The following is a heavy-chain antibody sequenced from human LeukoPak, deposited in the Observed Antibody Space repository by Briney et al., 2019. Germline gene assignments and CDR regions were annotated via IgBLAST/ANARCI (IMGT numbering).Heavy chain of an antibody. CDR2: ISKSGDT. J-gene: IGHJ2*01. CDR3: ARRVDNGYFYWYFDL. D-gene: IGHD5-18*01. CDR1: GGSVSRYS. V-gene: IGHV4-4*09. Sequence: SETLSLTCIVSGGSVSRYSWNWIRQTPGKGLEWIGYISKSGDTNYNPSLKSRVTISVDMSKNQFSLRLNSVTAEDTAVYYCARRVDNGYFYWYFDLWGRGTLVTVSS.